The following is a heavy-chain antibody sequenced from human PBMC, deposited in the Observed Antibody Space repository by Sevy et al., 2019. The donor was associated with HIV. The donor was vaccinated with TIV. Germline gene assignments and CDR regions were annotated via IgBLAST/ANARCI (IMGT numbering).Heavy chain of an antibody. D-gene: IGHD6-6*01. CDR3: TRHGGGIAARQNRANWFDP. J-gene: IGHJ5*02. CDR1: GFTFSGCA. CDR2: IRSKANSYAT. V-gene: IGHV3-73*01. Sequence: GGSLRLSCAASGFTFSGCAMHWVRQASGKGLEWVGRIRSKANSYATAYAASVKGRFTISRDDSKNTAYLQMNSLKTEDTAVYYCTRHGGGIAARQNRANWFDPWGQGTLVTVSS.